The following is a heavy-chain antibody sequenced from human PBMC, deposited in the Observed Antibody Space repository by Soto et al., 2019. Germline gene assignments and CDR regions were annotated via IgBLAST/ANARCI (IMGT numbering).Heavy chain of an antibody. CDR2: ISSSSNII. J-gene: IGHJ5*02. CDR1: GFPLSTYS. D-gene: IGHD2-2*01. Sequence: PGGSMRLSCAASGFPLSTYSMNWVRQAPGKGLEWLSYISSSSNIIHYADSVRGRFTISRGNAENSLYLQMNSLRDEDTAVYFCARLYSTSPVERWFDPWGQGTLVTVSS. CDR3: ARLYSTSPVERWFDP. V-gene: IGHV3-48*02.